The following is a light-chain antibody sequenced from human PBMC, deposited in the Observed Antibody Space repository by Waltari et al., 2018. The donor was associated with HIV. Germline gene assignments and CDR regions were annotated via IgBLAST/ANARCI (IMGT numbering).Light chain of an antibody. CDR1: SGSIASNY. Sequence: NFMLTQPHSVSESPGKTVTVSCTRSSGSIASNYVQWYQQRPGSAPNTGIYGDNQRPSGAPDRFSGSIDSSSNPASLPIAGLKTEDEADYCCQFYDSSNHAVFGGGTKLTVL. V-gene: IGLV6-57*03. CDR2: GDN. CDR3: QFYDSSNHAV. J-gene: IGLJ3*02.